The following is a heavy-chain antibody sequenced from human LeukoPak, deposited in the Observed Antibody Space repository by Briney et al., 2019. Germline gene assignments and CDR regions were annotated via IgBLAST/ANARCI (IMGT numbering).Heavy chain of an antibody. CDR2: INPNSGGT. D-gene: IGHD3-22*01. CDR1: GYTFTGYY. Sequence: GASVKVSCKASGYTFTGYYMHWVRQAPGQGLEWMGWINPNSGGTNYAQKFQGRVTMTRDTSISTAYMELSRLRSDDTAVYYCARFRKYYYDSSGYFGFDYWGQGTLVTVSS. CDR3: ARFRKYYYDSSGYFGFDY. J-gene: IGHJ4*02. V-gene: IGHV1-2*02.